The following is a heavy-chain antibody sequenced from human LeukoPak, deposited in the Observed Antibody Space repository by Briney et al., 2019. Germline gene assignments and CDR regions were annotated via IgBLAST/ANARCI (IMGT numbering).Heavy chain of an antibody. CDR2: ISGSGGST. CDR1: GFTFSSFA. V-gene: IGHV3-23*01. Sequence: PGGSLRLSCAASGFTFSSFAMSWVRQAPGKGLEWVSTISGSGGSTYYADSVKGRFTISRVNSKDTLFLQMNSLRAEDTAVYYCAREGLGYSYAGYWGQGTLVTVSS. D-gene: IGHD5-18*01. J-gene: IGHJ4*02. CDR3: AREGLGYSYAGY.